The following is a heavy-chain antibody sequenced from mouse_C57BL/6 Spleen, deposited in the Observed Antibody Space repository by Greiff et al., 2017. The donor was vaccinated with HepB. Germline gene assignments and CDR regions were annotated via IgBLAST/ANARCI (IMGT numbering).Heavy chain of an antibody. CDR3: ARDRGVYSNYDY. CDR2: ISDGGSYT. V-gene: IGHV5-4*01. CDR1: GFTFSSYA. Sequence: DVQLVESGGGLVKPGGSLKLSCAASGFTFSSYAMSWVRQTPEKRLEWVATISDGGSYTYYPDNVKGRFTISRDNAKNNLYLQMSHLKYEDTAMYYCARDRGVYSNYDYWGQGTSVTVSS. D-gene: IGHD2-5*01. J-gene: IGHJ4*01.